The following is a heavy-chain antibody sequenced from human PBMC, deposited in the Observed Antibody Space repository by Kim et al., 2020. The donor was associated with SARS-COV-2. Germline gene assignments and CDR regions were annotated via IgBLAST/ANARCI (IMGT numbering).Heavy chain of an antibody. CDR2: IHPSSGGT. J-gene: IGHJ4*02. V-gene: IGHV1-2*06. CDR3: SREGSSSELFDY. D-gene: IGHD6-6*01. CDR1: GYTVTGYY. Sequence: ASVKVSCRPSGYTVTGYYIHWVRQAPGQGLEWMGRIHPSSGGTKYAQKFQGRVTMSWDTFMSTAYMELSSLRSDDTAMFYCSREGSSSELFDYWGRGTLITVSS.